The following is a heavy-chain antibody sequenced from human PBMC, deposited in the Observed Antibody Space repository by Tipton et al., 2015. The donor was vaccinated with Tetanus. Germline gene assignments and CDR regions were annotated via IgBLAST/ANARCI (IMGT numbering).Heavy chain of an antibody. Sequence: GSLRLSCAASGFTFTDYWMHWVRQAPGKGLLWVARMNSDGSASNYADSVKGRFTISRDSAQNTLYLHMNNLRAEDTALYYCARDIAIVRARDWYFDVWGRGTLVTVSS. V-gene: IGHV3-74*01. CDR2: MNSDGSAS. D-gene: IGHD2/OR15-2a*01. CDR1: GFTFTDYW. J-gene: IGHJ2*01. CDR3: ARDIAIVRARDWYFDV.